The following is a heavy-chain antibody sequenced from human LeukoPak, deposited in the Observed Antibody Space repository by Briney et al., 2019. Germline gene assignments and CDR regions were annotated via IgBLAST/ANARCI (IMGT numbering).Heavy chain of an antibody. CDR2: INSDGSTT. Sequence: SGGSLRLSCAASGFTFITYWMHWVRQAPGKGLVWVSRINSDGSTTSYAGSVKGRFTISRDNAKNSLYLQMNSLRAEDAAVYYCARDPKLGGPPDYWGQGTLVTVSS. D-gene: IGHD1-7*01. V-gene: IGHV3-74*01. CDR1: GFTFITYW. CDR3: ARDPKLGGPPDY. J-gene: IGHJ4*02.